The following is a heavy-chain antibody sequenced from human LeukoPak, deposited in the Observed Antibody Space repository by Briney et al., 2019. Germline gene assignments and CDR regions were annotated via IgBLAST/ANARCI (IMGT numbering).Heavy chain of an antibody. CDR3: AREHSGYDFPGRDYYYMDV. Sequence: GGSLRLSCAASGFTFSSYSMNWVRQAPGKGLEWVSSISSSSSYIYYTDSVKGRFTISRDNAKNSLYLQMNSLRAEDTAVYYCAREHSGYDFPGRDYYYMDVWGKGTTVTVSS. J-gene: IGHJ6*03. V-gene: IGHV3-21*01. CDR2: ISSSSSYI. CDR1: GFTFSSYS. D-gene: IGHD5-12*01.